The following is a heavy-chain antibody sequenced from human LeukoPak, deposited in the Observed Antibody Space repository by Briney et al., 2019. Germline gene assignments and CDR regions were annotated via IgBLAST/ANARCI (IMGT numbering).Heavy chain of an antibody. J-gene: IGHJ6*03. CDR3: ARDLRRAFYYYMDV. V-gene: IGHV1-69*13. CDR1: GDTFSSFA. CDR2: IIPFFGTA. Sequence: ASVKVSCKASGDTFSSFAISWVRQAPGQGLEWMGGIIPFFGTANYAQQFRGRVTITADESTSTAYMELSSLRAEDTAVYYCARDLRRAFYYYMDVWGNGTTVTISS.